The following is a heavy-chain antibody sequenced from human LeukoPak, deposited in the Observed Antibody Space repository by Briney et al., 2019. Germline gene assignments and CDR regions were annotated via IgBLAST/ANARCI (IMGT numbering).Heavy chain of an antibody. CDR1: GGSFSSYY. V-gene: IGHV4-59*01. CDR2: IYYSGST. CDR3: ARAPRRITIFGVVKLSWFDP. D-gene: IGHD3-3*01. Sequence: PSETLSLTCAVYGGSFSSYYWSWIRQPPGKGLEWIGYIYYSGSTNYNPSLKSRVTISVDTSKNQFSLKLSSVTAADTAVYYCARAPRRITIFGVVKLSWFDPWGQGTLVTVSS. J-gene: IGHJ5*02.